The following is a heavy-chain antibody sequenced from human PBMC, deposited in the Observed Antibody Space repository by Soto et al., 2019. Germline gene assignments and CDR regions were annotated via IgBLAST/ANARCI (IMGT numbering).Heavy chain of an antibody. CDR3: TRKGPPRDAFDI. Sequence: GGSLRLSCAASGFSFSNYVMSWVRQVPGKGLEWVSTSSGGGETTYYADSVKGRFTISRDNSKNMLFLQMNSLRGEDTAVYYCTRKGPPRDAFDIWGQGTMVTVS. CDR2: SSGGGETT. CDR1: GFSFSNYV. J-gene: IGHJ3*02. V-gene: IGHV3-23*01.